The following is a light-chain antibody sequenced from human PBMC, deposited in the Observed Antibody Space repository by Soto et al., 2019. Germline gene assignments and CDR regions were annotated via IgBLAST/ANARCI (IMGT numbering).Light chain of an antibody. CDR3: QQYKSWPPIT. Sequence: EIVMTQSPATLSVSPGERATLSCRASQSVSSNLAWYQQKPGQAPSLLIYGASTRATGVPDRFSGTGSGTEFTLIISSLKSEDYAVYYCQQYKSWPPITFGQGTRLEIK. CDR2: GAS. CDR1: QSVSSN. J-gene: IGKJ5*01. V-gene: IGKV3-15*01.